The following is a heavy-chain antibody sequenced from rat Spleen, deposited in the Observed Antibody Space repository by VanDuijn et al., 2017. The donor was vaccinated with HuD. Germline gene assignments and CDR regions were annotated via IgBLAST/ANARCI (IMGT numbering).Heavy chain of an antibody. Sequence: EVQLVESGGGLVQPGRSLKLSCAASGFTFSDYNMAWVRQAPKKGLEWVATISYDGSSTYYRDSVKGRFTISRDNAKSTLYLQMDSLRSEDTATYYWARQGLPGSHYFDYWGQGVMVTVSS. J-gene: IGHJ2*01. D-gene: IGHD1-4*01. CDR3: ARQGLPGSHYFDY. V-gene: IGHV5-7*01. CDR2: ISYDGSST. CDR1: GFTFSDYN.